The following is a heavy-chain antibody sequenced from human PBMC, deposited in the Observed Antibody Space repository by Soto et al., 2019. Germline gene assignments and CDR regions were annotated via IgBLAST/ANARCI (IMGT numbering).Heavy chain of an antibody. CDR1: GFTFSTYW. D-gene: IGHD3-16*01. Sequence: EVQLVESGGGLVQPGESLRLSRAASGFTFSTYWMTWVRQPPGKGLEWVANIDQDGSERYYVDSVRGRFTISRDNAKNSLYLQMNSLGVEDTAVYYCLCGGNFFVYWGQGTLVTVSP. CDR2: IDQDGSER. J-gene: IGHJ4*02. V-gene: IGHV3-7*01. CDR3: LCGGNFFVY.